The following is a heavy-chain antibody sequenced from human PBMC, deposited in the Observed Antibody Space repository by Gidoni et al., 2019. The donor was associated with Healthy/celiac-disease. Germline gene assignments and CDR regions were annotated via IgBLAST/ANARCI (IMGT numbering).Heavy chain of an antibody. V-gene: IGHV1-69*01. D-gene: IGHD3-10*01. CDR3: ARDFILGSGSYYKSNGWFDP. J-gene: IGHJ5*02. CDR2: IIPIFGTA. CDR1: GGTFSSYA. Sequence: QVQLVQSGAEVKKPGSSVKVSCKASGGTFSSYAISWVRQAPGQGLEWMGGIIPIFGTANYAQKFQGRVTITADESTSTAYMELSSLRSEDTAVYYCARDFILGSGSYYKSNGWFDPWGQGTLVTVSS.